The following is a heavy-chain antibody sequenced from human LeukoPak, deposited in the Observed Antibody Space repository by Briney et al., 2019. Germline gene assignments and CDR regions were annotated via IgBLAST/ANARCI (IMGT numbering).Heavy chain of an antibody. V-gene: IGHV4-38-2*02. J-gene: IGHJ4*02. CDR1: GYSISSGYY. CDR3: ARGFVDTAMVTVVLDY. D-gene: IGHD5-18*01. CDR2: IYHSGST. Sequence: SETLSLTCTVSGYSISSGYYWGWIRQPPGKGLEWIGSIYHSGSTYYNPSLKSRVTISVDTSKNQFSLKLSSVTAADTAVYYCARGFVDTAMVTVVLDYWGQGTLVTVSS.